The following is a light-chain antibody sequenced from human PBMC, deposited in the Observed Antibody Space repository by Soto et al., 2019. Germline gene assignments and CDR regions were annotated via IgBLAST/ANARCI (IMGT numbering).Light chain of an antibody. Sequence: DIQMTQSPSSLSASVGDRVTITCRASQTISRSLNWYQHKPGTAPRVLIYDAYTLSSGVPSRFSGSGSGTDFTLTISSLQPEDFATYYCQQSSNTPLTFGGGTKGDIK. CDR3: QQSSNTPLT. J-gene: IGKJ4*01. CDR1: QTISRS. CDR2: DAY. V-gene: IGKV1-39*01.